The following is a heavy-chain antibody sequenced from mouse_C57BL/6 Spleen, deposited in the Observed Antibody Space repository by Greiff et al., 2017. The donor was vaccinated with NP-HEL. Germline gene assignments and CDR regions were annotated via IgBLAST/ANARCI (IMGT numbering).Heavy chain of an antibody. Sequence: VQLQQPGAELVRPGSSVKLSCKASGYTFTSYWMDWVKQRPGQGLAWIGNIYPSDSETHYNQKFKDKATLTVDKSSSTAYMQLSSLTSEDSAVYYCARSLLAGTWFAYWGQGTLVTVSA. CDR1: GYTFTSYW. J-gene: IGHJ3*01. CDR2: IYPSDSET. CDR3: ARSLLAGTWFAY. V-gene: IGHV1-61*01. D-gene: IGHD3-1*01.